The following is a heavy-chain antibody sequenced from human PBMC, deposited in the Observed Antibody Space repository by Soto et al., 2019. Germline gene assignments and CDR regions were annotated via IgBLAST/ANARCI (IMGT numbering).Heavy chain of an antibody. CDR3: ALMWERRLAAAGTDGRIDY. CDR2: IYWDDDK. CDR1: GFSLSTSGVG. D-gene: IGHD6-13*01. V-gene: IGHV2-5*02. J-gene: IGHJ4*02. Sequence: SGPTLVNPTQTLTLTCTFSGFSLSTSGVGVGWIRQPPGKALEWLALIYWDDDKRYSPSLKSRLTITKDTSKNQVVLTMTNMDPVDTATYYCALMWERRLAAAGTDGRIDYWGQGTLVTVSS.